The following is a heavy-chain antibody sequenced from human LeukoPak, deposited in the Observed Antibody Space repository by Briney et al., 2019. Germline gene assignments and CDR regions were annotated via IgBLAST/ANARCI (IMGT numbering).Heavy chain of an antibody. CDR1: GYNFAHN. J-gene: IGHJ4*02. CDR3: VVSIQAAAIPAFDS. CDR2: INPKNGGT. Sequence: GVSVKVSCKASGYNFAHNIHWVRQAPGQGHEFMGWINPKNGGTKYAQNSQGRVTMTRDTSISTVYMELSSLGSDDTAVYYCVVSIQAAAIPAFDSWGQGTLVTVSS. D-gene: IGHD6-25*01. V-gene: IGHV1-2*02.